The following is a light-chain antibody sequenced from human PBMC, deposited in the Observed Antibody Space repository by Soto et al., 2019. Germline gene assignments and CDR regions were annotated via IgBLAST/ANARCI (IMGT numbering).Light chain of an antibody. CDR3: QQYNSQKT. Sequence: DIQMTQSPSTLSASVGDRVTITCRASQSISSWLAWYQQKPGKAPKLLIYKASSLESGVPSRFGGSGSGTEFTLTISSLQPDDFATYYCQQYNSQKTFGQGTKVEIK. V-gene: IGKV1-5*03. J-gene: IGKJ1*01. CDR2: KAS. CDR1: QSISSW.